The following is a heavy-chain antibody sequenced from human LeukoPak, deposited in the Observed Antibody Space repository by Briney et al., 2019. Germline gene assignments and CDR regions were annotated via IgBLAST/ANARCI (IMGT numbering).Heavy chain of an antibody. CDR3: ARGGKGSYVY. Sequence: GGSLRLSCAASGFSFSTYSMNWVRQAPGKGLEWVSSISSSSSYIYYADSVKGRFTISRDNAKNSLYLQMNSLRAEDTAVYYCARGGKGSYVYWGQGTLVTVSS. J-gene: IGHJ4*02. V-gene: IGHV3-21*01. CDR1: GFSFSTYS. D-gene: IGHD1-26*01. CDR2: ISSSSSYI.